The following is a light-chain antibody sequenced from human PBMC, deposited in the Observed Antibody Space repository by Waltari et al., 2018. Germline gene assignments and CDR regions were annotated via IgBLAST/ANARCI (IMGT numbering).Light chain of an antibody. CDR3: QSYDSSLSAYV. J-gene: IGLJ1*01. Sequence: QSVLAQPPSVSGAPGQRVTVSCTGRSSNIGGGYDVQWYQQIPGTAPKVVIYGNDNLPSGLPDRFSGSKSGTSASLAITGLQAEDEADYYCQSYDSSLSAYVFGTGTKVTVL. V-gene: IGLV1-40*01. CDR2: GND. CDR1: SSNIGGGYD.